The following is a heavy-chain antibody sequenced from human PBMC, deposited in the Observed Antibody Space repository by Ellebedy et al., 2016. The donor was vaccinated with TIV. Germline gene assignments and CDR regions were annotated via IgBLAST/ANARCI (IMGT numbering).Heavy chain of an antibody. CDR3: ARVADFWSGYYETRYGMDV. Sequence: AASVKVSCKASGGTFSSYAISWVRQAPGQGLEWMGGIIPIFGTANYAQKFQGRVTITADTSTSTAYMELRSLRSDDTAVYYCARVADFWSGYYETRYGMDVWGQGTTVTVSS. J-gene: IGHJ6*02. V-gene: IGHV1-69*06. CDR1: GGTFSSYA. D-gene: IGHD3-3*01. CDR2: IIPIFGTA.